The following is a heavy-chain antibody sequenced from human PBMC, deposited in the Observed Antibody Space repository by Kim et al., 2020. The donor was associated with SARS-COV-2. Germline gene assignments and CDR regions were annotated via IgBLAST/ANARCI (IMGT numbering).Heavy chain of an antibody. CDR2: IYYSGST. D-gene: IGHD1-26*01. CDR1: GGSVSSGSYY. CDR3: ARVRIVGDVIFDY. Sequence: SETLSLTCTVSGGSVSSGSYYWSWIRQPPGKGLEWIGYIYYSGSTNDNPSLKMRVTISVDTSKNQFSLKLSSVTAADAAVYECARVRIVGDVIFDYCGQG. V-gene: IGHV4-61*01. J-gene: IGHJ4*02.